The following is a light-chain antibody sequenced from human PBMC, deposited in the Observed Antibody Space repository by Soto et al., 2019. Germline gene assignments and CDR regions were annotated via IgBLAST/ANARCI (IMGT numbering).Light chain of an antibody. V-gene: IGKV3-15*01. J-gene: IGKJ4*01. Sequence: EIVMTQSPATLSVSPGERATLSCRASQSVGSNLAWYQQKPGQAPRLLIYGASTRATGIPARFSGSGSGTEFTLTISSLQSEDFAVYCCQQYDYWPLTFGGGTKVEIK. CDR3: QQYDYWPLT. CDR2: GAS. CDR1: QSVGSN.